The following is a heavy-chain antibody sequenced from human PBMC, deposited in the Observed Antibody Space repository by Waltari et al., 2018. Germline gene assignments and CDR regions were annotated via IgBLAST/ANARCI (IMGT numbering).Heavy chain of an antibody. D-gene: IGHD1-26*01. CDR1: GGSISSSSYY. CDR3: ARHYSGSLGRKYYFDY. Sequence: QLQLQESGPGLVKPSETLSLTCTVSGGSISSSSYYWGWLRPPPGKGLGWVGSIYYCGSTDYNPSLKSRVTISVDTSKNQFSLKLSSVTAADTAVYYCARHYSGSLGRKYYFDYWGQGTLVTVSS. J-gene: IGHJ4*02. CDR2: IYYCGST. V-gene: IGHV4-39*01.